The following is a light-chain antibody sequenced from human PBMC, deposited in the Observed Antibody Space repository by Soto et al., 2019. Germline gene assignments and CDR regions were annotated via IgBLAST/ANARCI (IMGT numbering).Light chain of an antibody. V-gene: IGLV4-60*02. Sequence: QSVLTQSSSASASLGSSVKLTCTLSSGHSSNIIAWHQQQPGKAPRYLMKLEGSGSYNKGSGVPDRFSGSSSGADRYLTISNLQFEDEADYYCETWDTNSRVFGGGTKVTVL. CDR1: SGHSSNI. J-gene: IGLJ3*02. CDR2: LEGSGSY. CDR3: ETWDTNSRV.